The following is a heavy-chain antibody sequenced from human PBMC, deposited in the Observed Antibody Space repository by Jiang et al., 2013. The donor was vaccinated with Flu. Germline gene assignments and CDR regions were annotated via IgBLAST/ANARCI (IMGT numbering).Heavy chain of an antibody. CDR2: SDPSDSNT. CDR1: GYTFTNYW. J-gene: IGHJ3*02. V-gene: IGHV5-10-1*01. Sequence: GAEVKKPGESLRISCKGSGYTFTNYWINWVRQVPGKGLEWLGRSDPSDSNTHYSPSFQGHVTISIDKSISTAYLQWSSLKASDTAMYYCARPRTYSGSYYDAFDIWGPRDNGHRLF. D-gene: IGHD1-26*01. CDR3: ARPRTYSGSYYDAFDI.